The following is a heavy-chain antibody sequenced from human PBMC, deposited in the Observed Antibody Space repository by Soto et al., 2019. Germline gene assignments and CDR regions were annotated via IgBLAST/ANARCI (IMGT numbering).Heavy chain of an antibody. CDR1: GGSFSGYY. CDR2: INHSGST. V-gene: IGHV4-34*01. D-gene: IGHD3-16*01. J-gene: IGHJ6*02. CDR3: ASCYDYVLHGTDV. Sequence: QGQLQQWGAGLLKPSETLSLTCAVYGGSFSGYYWSWIRQPPGKVLAWIGEINHSGSTNYNLTLKSRVTVSVDTSKNQFSPKLSSVPAADTAVYYGASCYDYVLHGTDVWGQGTTVTVSS.